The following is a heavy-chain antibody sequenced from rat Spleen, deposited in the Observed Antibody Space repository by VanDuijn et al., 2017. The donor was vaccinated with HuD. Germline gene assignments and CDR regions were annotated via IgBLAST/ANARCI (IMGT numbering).Heavy chain of an antibody. J-gene: IGHJ3*01. Sequence: EVQLQESGPGLVKPSQSLSLTCSVTGYSITSNYWGWIRKFPGNKMEWIGHISYSGGTSYNPSLKSRISITRDTSKNRFFLQFNSVTTEDTATYYCARYEDYGGWYYDGTYYQNWFAFWGQGTLVTVSS. CDR2: ISYSGGT. CDR1: GYSITSNY. CDR3: ARYEDYGGWYYDGTYYQNWFAF. V-gene: IGHV3-1*01. D-gene: IGHD1-12*02.